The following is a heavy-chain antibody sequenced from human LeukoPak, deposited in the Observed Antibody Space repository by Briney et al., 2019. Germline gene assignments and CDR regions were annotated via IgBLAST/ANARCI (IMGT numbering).Heavy chain of an antibody. V-gene: IGHV4-30-2*01. CDR3: ARSPGVIPYYFDY. CDR1: GGSISSGGYS. Sequence: SQTLSLTCAVPGGSISSGGYSWSWIRQPPGKGLEWIGYIYHSGSTYYNPSLKSRVTISVDRSKNQFSLKLSSVTAADTAVYYCARSPGVIPYYFDYWGQGTLVTVSS. J-gene: IGHJ4*02. CDR2: IYHSGST. D-gene: IGHD3-10*01.